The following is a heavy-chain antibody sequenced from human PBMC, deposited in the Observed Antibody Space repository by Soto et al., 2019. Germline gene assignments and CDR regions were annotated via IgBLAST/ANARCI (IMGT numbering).Heavy chain of an antibody. D-gene: IGHD6-6*01. V-gene: IGHV1-46*01. Sequence: ASVKVSCKASGYTFTSYYIHWVRQAPGQGLEWMGVINPSGGITNYAQKFQGRVTMTSDTSTSTVYMDLSSLRSEDAAVYYCARATIATRSLDYWGQGTLVTVSS. CDR2: INPSGGIT. CDR1: GYTFTSYY. CDR3: ARATIATRSLDY. J-gene: IGHJ4*02.